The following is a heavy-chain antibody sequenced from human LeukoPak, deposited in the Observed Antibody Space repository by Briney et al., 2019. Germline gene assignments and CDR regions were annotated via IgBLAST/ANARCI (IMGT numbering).Heavy chain of an antibody. CDR1: GGSISSGGYY. CDR2: IYHSGST. Sequence: PSETLSLTCTVSGGSISSGGYYWSWIRQPPGKGLEWIGYIYHSGSTYYNPSLKSRVTISVDRSKNQFSLKLSSVTAADTAVYYCARDPREYCSSTSCPPDYWGQGTLVTVSS. J-gene: IGHJ4*02. CDR3: ARDPREYCSSTSCPPDY. D-gene: IGHD2-2*01. V-gene: IGHV4-30-2*01.